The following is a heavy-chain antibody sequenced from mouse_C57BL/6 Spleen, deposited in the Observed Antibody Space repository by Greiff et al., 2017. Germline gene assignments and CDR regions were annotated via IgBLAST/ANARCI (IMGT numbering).Heavy chain of an antibody. V-gene: IGHV5-6*02. J-gene: IGHJ1*03. CDR3: ARGGHYYGSFHV. D-gene: IGHD1-1*01. CDR1: GFTFSSYG. Sequence: VKLMESGGDLVMPGGSLKLSCAASGFTFSSYGMSWVRQTPDKRLEWVATISSGGSYTYYPDSVKGRFTISRDNAKNTLYLQMSSLKSEDTAMYYCARGGHYYGSFHVWGTGTTVTVSS. CDR2: ISSGGSYT.